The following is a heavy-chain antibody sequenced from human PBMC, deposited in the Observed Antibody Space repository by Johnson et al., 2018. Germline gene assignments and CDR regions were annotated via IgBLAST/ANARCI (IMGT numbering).Heavy chain of an antibody. CDR1: EFTFSTYG. D-gene: IGHD1-7*01. Sequence: QVQLVESGGGVVQPGRSLRLSCAASEFTFSTYGMHWVRQAPGKGLEWVAVISYDGNNKDYANSVKGRFTISRDNSKNTNHLQMNSLRAEDTAVYYCAKTLSRGWNWRAFDLGGQGTMVTVSS. J-gene: IGHJ3*01. V-gene: IGHV3-30*18. CDR2: ISYDGNNK. CDR3: AKTLSRGWNWRAFDL.